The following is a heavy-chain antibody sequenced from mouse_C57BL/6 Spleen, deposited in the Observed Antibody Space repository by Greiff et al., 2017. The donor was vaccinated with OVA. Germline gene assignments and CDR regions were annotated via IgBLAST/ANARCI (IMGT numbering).Heavy chain of an antibody. V-gene: IGHV5-4*01. CDR1: GFTFSSYA. D-gene: IGHD1-1*01. CDR3: ARDALLRYFFDY. J-gene: IGHJ2*01. CDR2: ISDGGSYT. Sequence: EVQLVESGGGLVKPGGSLQLSCAASGFTFSSYAMSWVRQTPEKRLEWVATISDGGSYTYYPDNVKGRFTISRDNAKNNLYLQMSHLKSEDAAMYYCARDALLRYFFDYWGQGTTLTVSS.